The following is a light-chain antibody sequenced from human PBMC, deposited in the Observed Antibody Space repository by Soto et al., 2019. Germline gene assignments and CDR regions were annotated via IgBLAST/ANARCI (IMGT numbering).Light chain of an antibody. CDR3: SSYTSSSTRV. V-gene: IGLV2-14*01. J-gene: IGLJ1*01. Sequence: QSALTQPASVSGSPGQSITISCTGTTSDVGGYTYVSWYQQHPGKAPKLMIYDVTNRPSGVSNRFSGSKSGNTASLTISGLQAEDEADYYCSSYTSSSTRVFGIGTKLTVL. CDR1: TSDVGGYTY. CDR2: DVT.